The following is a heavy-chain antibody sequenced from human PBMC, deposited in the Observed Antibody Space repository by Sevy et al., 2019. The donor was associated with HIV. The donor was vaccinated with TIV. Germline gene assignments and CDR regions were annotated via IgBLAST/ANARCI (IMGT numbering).Heavy chain of an antibody. V-gene: IGHV3-23*01. D-gene: IGHD3-22*01. J-gene: IGHJ6*02. CDR1: GFTFSSYA. Sequence: GGSLRLSCAASGFTFSSYAMSWVRQAPGKGLEWVSTIRGSGCSTYYADSVKGRFTISRDNSKNTLYFQMNSLRAEDTAVSYCHGDYDSSQLASYYYYGMDVWGQGTTVTVSS. CDR2: IRGSGCST. CDR3: HGDYDSSQLASYYYYGMDV.